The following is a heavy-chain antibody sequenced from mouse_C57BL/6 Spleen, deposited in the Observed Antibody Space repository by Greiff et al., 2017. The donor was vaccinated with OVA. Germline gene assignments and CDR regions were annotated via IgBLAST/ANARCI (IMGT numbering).Heavy chain of an antibody. J-gene: IGHJ4*01. D-gene: IGHD2-3*01. CDR1: GFTFSDYG. V-gene: IGHV5-17*01. CDR3: ARDGYYERYYYAMDY. CDR2: ISSGSSTI. Sequence: EVKVVESGGGLVKPGGSLKLSCAASGFTFSDYGMHWVRQAPEKGLEWAAYISSGSSTIYYADTVKGRFTISRDNAKNTLFLQMTSLRSEDTAMYYCARDGYYERYYYAMDYWGQGTSVTVSS.